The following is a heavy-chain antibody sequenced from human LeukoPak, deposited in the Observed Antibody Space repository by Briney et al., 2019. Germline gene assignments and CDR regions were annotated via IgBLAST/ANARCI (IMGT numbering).Heavy chain of an antibody. CDR2: INSDGSST. V-gene: IGHV3-74*01. J-gene: IGHJ4*02. CDR3: ARDLRGYYDSSGYTDDH. D-gene: IGHD3-22*01. Sequence: GGSLRLSCAASGFTFSSYWMHWVRQAPGKGLVWVSRINSDGSSTSYADSVKGRFTISRDNAKNTLYLQMNSLRAEDTAEYYCARDLRGYYDSSGYTDDHWGQGTLVTVSS. CDR1: GFTFSSYW.